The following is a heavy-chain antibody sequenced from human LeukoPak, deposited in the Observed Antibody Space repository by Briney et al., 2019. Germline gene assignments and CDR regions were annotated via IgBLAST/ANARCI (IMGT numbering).Heavy chain of an antibody. J-gene: IGHJ4*02. CDR2: ISGSGGST. D-gene: IGHD3-3*01. Sequence: GGSLRLSCAASGFTFSSYAMSWVRQAPGKGLEWVSAISGSGGSTYYADSVKGRFTISRDNSKNTLYLQMNSLRAEDTAVYYCAKDSGRFLEWLNYFDYWGQGTLVTVSS. CDR1: GFTFSSYA. CDR3: AKDSGRFLEWLNYFDY. V-gene: IGHV3-23*01.